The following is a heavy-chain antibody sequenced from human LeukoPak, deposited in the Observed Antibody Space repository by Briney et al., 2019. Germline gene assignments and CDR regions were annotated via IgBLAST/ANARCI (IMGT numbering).Heavy chain of an antibody. CDR3: ARRGSGSYYTNWFDP. D-gene: IGHD3-10*01. CDR2: ITHSGST. Sequence: SETLSLTCAVYGGSFSGYYWSWIRQPPGKGLEWIGEITHSGSTNYNPSLKSRVTISVDTSKNQFSLKLSSVTAADTAVYYCARRGSGSYYTNWFDPWGQGTLVTVSS. V-gene: IGHV4-34*01. CDR1: GGSFSGYY. J-gene: IGHJ5*02.